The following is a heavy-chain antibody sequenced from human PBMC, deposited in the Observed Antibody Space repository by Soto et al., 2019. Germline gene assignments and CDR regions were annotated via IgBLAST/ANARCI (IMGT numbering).Heavy chain of an antibody. V-gene: IGHV1-18*01. J-gene: IGHJ6*02. CDR3: ARKADFGELSPGTKVGMDV. CDR2: ISAYNGNT. D-gene: IGHD3-10*01. CDR1: GYTFTSYG. Sequence: QVQLVQSGAEVKKPGASVKVSCKASGYTFTSYGISWLRQAPGQGLEWMGWISAYNGNTNYAQKLQGRVTMTTDTSTSTAYRELRSRRSDDTAVYYCARKADFGELSPGTKVGMDVWGQGTTVTVSS.